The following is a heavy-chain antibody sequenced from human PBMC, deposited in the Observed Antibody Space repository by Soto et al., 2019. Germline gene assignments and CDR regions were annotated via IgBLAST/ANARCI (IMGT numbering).Heavy chain of an antibody. V-gene: IGHV1-18*01. J-gene: IGHJ6*02. Sequence: XPVKVASNASGYPFTSYGVIWVRQAPGQGLEWMGWISAYNGNTNYAQKLQGRVTMTTDTSTSTAYMELRSLRSDDTAVYYCARQVSSSSWSVPATYGMDVCGQRTTVTVSS. CDR3: ARQVSSSSWSVPATYGMDV. CDR2: ISAYNGNT. CDR1: GYPFTSYG. D-gene: IGHD6-13*01.